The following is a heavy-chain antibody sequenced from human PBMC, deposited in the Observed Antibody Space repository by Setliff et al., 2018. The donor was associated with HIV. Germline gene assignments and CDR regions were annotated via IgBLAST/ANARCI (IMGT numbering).Heavy chain of an antibody. D-gene: IGHD3-3*01. CDR2: INPGNGNT. Sequence: ASVKVSCKASGYTFTNYAIHWVRQAPGQRLEWMGWINPGNGNTKYSQNSQGRVTITRDTSATTVYMELSSLRSEDTAVYYCARDERDYDFWNGYAYYMDVWGKGTTVTVSS. V-gene: IGHV1-3*01. J-gene: IGHJ6*03. CDR1: GYTFTNYA. CDR3: ARDERDYDFWNGYAYYMDV.